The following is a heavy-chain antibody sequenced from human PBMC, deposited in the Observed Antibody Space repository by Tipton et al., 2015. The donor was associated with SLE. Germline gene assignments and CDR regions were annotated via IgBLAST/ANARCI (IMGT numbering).Heavy chain of an antibody. V-gene: IGHV4-4*09. CDR3: AEGVWWLHY. D-gene: IGHD1-26*01. J-gene: IGHJ4*02. CDR2: ISTSGST. CDR1: GVSITSYY. Sequence: TLSLTCTVSGVSITSYYWSWIRQPPGKDLEWIGYISTSGSTNYNPSLKSRVTISVDTSKNQFSLKLSSVTAADTAVYYCAEGVWWLHYWGQGTLVTVSS.